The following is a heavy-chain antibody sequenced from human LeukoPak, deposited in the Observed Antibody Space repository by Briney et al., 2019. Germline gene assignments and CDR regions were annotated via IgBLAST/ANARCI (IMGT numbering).Heavy chain of an antibody. D-gene: IGHD4-17*01. CDR2: IWYDGSNK. CDR1: GFTFSSHS. Sequence: GGSLRLSCAASGFTFSSHSMNWVRQAPGKGLEWVAVIWYDGSNKYYADSVKGRFTISRDNSKNTLYLQMNSLRAEDTAVYYCARRGYGDTHFDYWGQGTLVTVSS. CDR3: ARRGYGDTHFDY. V-gene: IGHV3-33*08. J-gene: IGHJ4*02.